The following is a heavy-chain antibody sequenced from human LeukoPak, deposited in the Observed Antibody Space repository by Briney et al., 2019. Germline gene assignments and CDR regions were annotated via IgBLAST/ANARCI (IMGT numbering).Heavy chain of an antibody. CDR1: GYTFTSYG. CDR2: ISGYDGNT. J-gene: IGHJ4*02. V-gene: IGHV1-18*01. CDR3: GRSREGLYSGSSFDY. D-gene: IGHD1-26*01. Sequence: ASVKVSCKASGYTFTSYGISWVRQAPGQGLEWMGWISGYDGNTNYAQKLQGRVTMTKDTSTSTAYMELTSLRSDDTAVYYCGRSREGLYSGSSFDYWGQGTPVTVSS.